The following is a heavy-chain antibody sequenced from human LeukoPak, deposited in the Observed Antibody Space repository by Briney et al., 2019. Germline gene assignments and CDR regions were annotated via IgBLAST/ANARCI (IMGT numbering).Heavy chain of an antibody. CDR1: GFTFSRYA. D-gene: IGHD2-2*01. J-gene: IGHJ6*02. Sequence: GGSLRLSCAASGFTFSRYAMHWVRQAPGQGLGWVAAISDDGDNKYYADSVKGRFTISRDNSENTLYLQLNSLRDEDTAVYYCARDDRDVVVPAAYYYYYGMDVWGQGTTVTVSS. CDR2: ISDDGDNK. CDR3: ARDDRDVVVPAAYYYYYGMDV. V-gene: IGHV3-30-3*01.